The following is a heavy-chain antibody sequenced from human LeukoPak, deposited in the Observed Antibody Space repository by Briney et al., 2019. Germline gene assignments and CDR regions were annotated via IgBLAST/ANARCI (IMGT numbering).Heavy chain of an antibody. V-gene: IGHV4-30-4*01. CDR3: ARAQHDYGDYPHDA. CDR2: IYYSGNT. J-gene: IGHJ5*02. Sequence: PSETLSLTCAVSNGSVRSTDYYWSWVRQPPEKGLEWIGNIYYSGNTYYNPSLKSRLTMSVDTSKNQFSLKLNSVTAADTAVYYCARAQHDYGDYPHDAWGQGTLVTVSS. CDR1: NGSVRSTDYY. D-gene: IGHD4-17*01.